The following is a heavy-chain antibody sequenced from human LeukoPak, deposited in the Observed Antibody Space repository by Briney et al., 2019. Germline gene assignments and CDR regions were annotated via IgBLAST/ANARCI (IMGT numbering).Heavy chain of an antibody. CDR3: ARIHVGATTTFDY. CDR1: GYTFTSYY. CDR2: INPSGGST. Sequence: ALVKVSCKASGYTFTSYYMHWVRQAPGQGLEWMGIINPSGGSTSYAQKFQGRVTMTRDTSISTAYMELSRLRSDDTAVYYCARIHVGATTTFDYWGQGTLVTVSS. V-gene: IGHV1-46*01. D-gene: IGHD1-26*01. J-gene: IGHJ4*02.